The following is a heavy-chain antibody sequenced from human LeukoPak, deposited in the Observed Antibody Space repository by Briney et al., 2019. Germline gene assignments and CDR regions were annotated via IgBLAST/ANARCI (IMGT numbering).Heavy chain of an antibody. J-gene: IGHJ4*02. V-gene: IGHV1-18*01. CDR1: GYIFTSYG. D-gene: IGHD4-17*01. CDR3: ARDTGEGAGDYARDFDN. CDR2: ISTDKGNT. Sequence: GASVKVSCKASGYIFTSYGISWVRQAPGQGLEWMGWISTDKGNTNFAQKFQGRVTMTTDTSTNTVSMALRSLRSDDTAVYYCARDTGEGAGDYARDFDNRGQGTLVTVSS.